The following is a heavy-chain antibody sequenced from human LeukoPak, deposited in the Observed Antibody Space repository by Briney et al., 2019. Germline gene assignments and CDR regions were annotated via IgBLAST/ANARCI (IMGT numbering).Heavy chain of an antibody. V-gene: IGHV4-59*01. CDR1: GGSISSSY. J-gene: IGHJ6*03. CDR2: IYYSGST. Sequence: SETLSLTCTVSGGSISSSYWSWIRQPPGKGLEWIGYIYYSGSTNYNPSLKSRVTISVDTSKNLFSLKLSSVTAADTAVYYCARVRGRQQLGDYYYYYYYMDVWGKGTTVTVSS. D-gene: IGHD6-13*01. CDR3: ARVRGRQQLGDYYYYYYYMDV.